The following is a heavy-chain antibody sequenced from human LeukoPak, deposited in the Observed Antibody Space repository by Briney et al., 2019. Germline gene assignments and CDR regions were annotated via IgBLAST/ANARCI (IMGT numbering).Heavy chain of an antibody. Sequence: SQTLTLTCAISGDSVSSNSVTWNWIRQSPSRGLEWLGRTYYRSTWYNGYAVSVRGRITINPDTSKNQFSLHLNSVTPEDTAVYYCARRLTQYDCFDPWGQGILVTVSS. V-gene: IGHV6-1*01. D-gene: IGHD2-2*01. CDR1: GDSVSSNSVT. CDR3: ARRLTQYDCFDP. CDR2: TYYRSTWYN. J-gene: IGHJ5*02.